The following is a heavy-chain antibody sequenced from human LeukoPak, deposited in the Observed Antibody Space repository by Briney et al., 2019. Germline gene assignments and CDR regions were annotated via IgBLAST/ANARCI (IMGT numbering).Heavy chain of an antibody. Sequence: GGSLRLSCAASGFTFSAYEMNWVRQAPGKGLEWVSYISSSGSTIYYADSVKGRFTTSRDNAKNSLYLQMNSLRAEDTAVYYCAELGITMIGGVWGKGTTVTISS. CDR2: ISSSGSTI. CDR3: AELGITMIGGV. D-gene: IGHD3-10*02. J-gene: IGHJ6*04. V-gene: IGHV3-48*03. CDR1: GFTFSAYE.